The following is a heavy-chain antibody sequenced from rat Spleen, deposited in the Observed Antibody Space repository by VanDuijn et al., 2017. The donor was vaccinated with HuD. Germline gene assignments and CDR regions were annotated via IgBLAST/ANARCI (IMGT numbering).Heavy chain of an antibody. V-gene: IGHV7-7*01. J-gene: IGHJ2*01. Sequence: EVKLLESGGGLVQPGGSMRLSCAASGFTFTDFYMNWIRQPAGKAPEWLGFIRNKANGYTTEYNPSVKGRFTISRDNTQNMLYLQMNTLRAEDTASYYGAGSRELYFDDWGQGVMVTVCS. CDR1: GFTFTDFY. CDR2: IRNKANGYTT. CDR3: AGSRELYFDD.